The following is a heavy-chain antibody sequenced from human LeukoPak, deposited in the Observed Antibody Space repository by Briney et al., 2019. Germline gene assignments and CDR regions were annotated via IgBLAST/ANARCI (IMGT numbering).Heavy chain of an antibody. D-gene: IGHD6-13*01. CDR3: ARGEGGIAAAGTDF. CDR1: GFTFSSYW. CDR2: IYSGGST. Sequence: GGSLRLSCAASGFTFSSYWMSWVRQAPGKGPEWVSVIYSGGSTYYADSVKGRFTISRDNSKNTLYLQMNSLRAEDTAVYYCARGEGGIAAAGTDFWGQGTLVTVSS. J-gene: IGHJ4*02. V-gene: IGHV3-53*01.